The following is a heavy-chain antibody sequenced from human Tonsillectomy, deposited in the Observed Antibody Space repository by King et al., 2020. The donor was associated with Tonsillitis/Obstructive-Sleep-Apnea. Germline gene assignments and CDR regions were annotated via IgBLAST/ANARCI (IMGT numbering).Heavy chain of an antibody. CDR1: GFTFSSYA. J-gene: IGHJ5*02. V-gene: IGHV3-23*04. CDR3: AKDFLLVTTLQGFFDP. Sequence: VQLVESGGGLVQPGESLRLSCAASGFTFSSYAMTWVRQAPGKGLEWVAGITGSADTTYYADSVKGRFTISRDNSKNTLYLQMNSLRAEDTAIYYRAKDFLLVTTLQGFFDPWGQGTLVTVSS. CDR2: ITGSADTT. D-gene: IGHD4-17*01.